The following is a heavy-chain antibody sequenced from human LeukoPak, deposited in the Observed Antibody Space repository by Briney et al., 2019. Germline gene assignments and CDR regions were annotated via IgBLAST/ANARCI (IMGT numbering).Heavy chain of an antibody. CDR2: IFPGDSDT. J-gene: IGHJ5*02. V-gene: IGHV5-51*01. D-gene: IGHD2-21*02. Sequence: GESLKISCKGSGYNFTKFWLGWVRQMPGKGLEWMGIIFPGDSDTRCSPSFEGQVTISADKSLSTAYLQWTSLNVSDTAMYYCAVTALDNWFDHWGQGTLVTVSS. CDR1: GYNFTKFW. CDR3: AVTALDNWFDH.